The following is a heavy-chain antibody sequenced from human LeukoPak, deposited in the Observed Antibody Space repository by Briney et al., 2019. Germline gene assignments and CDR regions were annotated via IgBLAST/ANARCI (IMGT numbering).Heavy chain of an antibody. J-gene: IGHJ4*02. CDR2: IIPILGIA. V-gene: IGHV1-69*04. CDR3: ARDSVLVPAATFDY. Sequence: ASVKVSCKASGATFSSYTISWVRQAPGQGLEWMGRIIPILGIANYAQKFQGRVTITADKSTSTAYMELSSLRSEDTAVYYCARDSVLVPAATFDYWGQGTLVTVSS. D-gene: IGHD2-2*01. CDR1: GATFSSYT.